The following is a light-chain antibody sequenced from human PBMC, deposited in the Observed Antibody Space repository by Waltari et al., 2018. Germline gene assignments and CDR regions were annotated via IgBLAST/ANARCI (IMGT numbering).Light chain of an antibody. CDR3: QTGGHGTWV. CDR2: VNSDGSH. CDR1: SGLSRNA. V-gene: IGLV4-69*01. J-gene: IGLJ3*02. Sequence: QLVLTQSPSASASLGASVKLTCTLSSGLSRNAIAWVQQQPEKGPRYLMRVNSDGSHSRGDEIPDRFSGSSSGAERYLTISSLQSEDEADYYCQTGGHGTWVFGGGTKLTVL.